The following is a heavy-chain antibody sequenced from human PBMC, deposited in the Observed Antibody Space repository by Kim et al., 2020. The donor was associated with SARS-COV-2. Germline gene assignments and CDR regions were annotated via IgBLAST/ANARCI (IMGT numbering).Heavy chain of an antibody. J-gene: IGHJ4*02. CDR1: GFTFSSYG. CDR2: ISYDGSNK. D-gene: IGHD3-10*01. Sequence: GGSLRLSCAASGFTFSSYGMHWVRQAPGKGLEWVAVISYDGSNKYYADSVKGRFTISRDNSKNTLYLQMNSLRAEDTAVYYCAKVGDYYGSGSDYWGQGTLVTVSS. CDR3: AKVGDYYGSGSDY. V-gene: IGHV3-30*18.